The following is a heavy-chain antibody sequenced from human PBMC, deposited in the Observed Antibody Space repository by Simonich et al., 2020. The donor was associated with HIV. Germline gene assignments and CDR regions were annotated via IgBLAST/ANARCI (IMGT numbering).Heavy chain of an antibody. D-gene: IGHD2-2*01. V-gene: IGHV3-21*01. Sequence: EVQLVESGGGLVKPGGSLRLSCAASGLTFSSYSMNWVRQAPGKGLEWVSSMSSSSSYIYYADSVKGRFTISRDNAKNSLYLQMNSLRAEDTAVYYCARDGRKGSSTSCSDYWGQGTLVTVSS. CDR2: MSSSSSYI. CDR3: ARDGRKGSSTSCSDY. CDR1: GLTFSSYS. J-gene: IGHJ4*02.